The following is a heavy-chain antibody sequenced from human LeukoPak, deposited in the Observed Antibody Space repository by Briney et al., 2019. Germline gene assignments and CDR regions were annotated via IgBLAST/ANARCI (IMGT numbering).Heavy chain of an antibody. Sequence: GGSLRLSCAASGFTFSTYAMSWVRQAPGKGLEWVSAISGSGGSTYYADSVKGRFTISRDSSKNTLYVQMNSLRAEDTAVYYCAKANMVRGVTLKFDYWGQGTLVTVSS. J-gene: IGHJ4*02. CDR3: AKANMVRGVTLKFDY. CDR2: ISGSGGST. D-gene: IGHD3-10*01. V-gene: IGHV3-23*01. CDR1: GFTFSTYA.